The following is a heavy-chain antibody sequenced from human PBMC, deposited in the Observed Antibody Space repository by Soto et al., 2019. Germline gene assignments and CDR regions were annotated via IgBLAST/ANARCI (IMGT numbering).Heavy chain of an antibody. J-gene: IGHJ4*02. CDR3: ARDLLDTTVDHYFDS. D-gene: IGHD4-17*01. Sequence: PSETLSLTCTVSGGSLSSGTYYWSWIRQPPGKGLEWIGYIYHSGSSQSNPSLKSRVTISIDTSKNQFSLELRSVTAADTAVYYCARDLLDTTVDHYFDSWGPGRLVTVSS. CDR2: IYHSGSS. V-gene: IGHV4-30-4*01. CDR1: GGSLSSGTYY.